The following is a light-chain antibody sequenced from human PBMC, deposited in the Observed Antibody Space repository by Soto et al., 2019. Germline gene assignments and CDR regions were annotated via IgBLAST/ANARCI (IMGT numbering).Light chain of an antibody. V-gene: IGKV2-28*01. CDR1: QSLLHSKGDTY. J-gene: IGKJ1*01. Sequence: IMITQSPLSLPGTPGEPASLSCRSSQSLLHSKGDTYLDAYLQQSGQSPQRLIYLGSNRSAGVPSRFSGSGSGTEFTLTISSLQPYDFSTDYCQHYNSYSEAFGQGTKVDIK. CDR2: LGS. CDR3: QHYNSYSEA.